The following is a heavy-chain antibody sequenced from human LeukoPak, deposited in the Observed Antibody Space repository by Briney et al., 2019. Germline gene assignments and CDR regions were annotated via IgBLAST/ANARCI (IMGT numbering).Heavy chain of an antibody. CDR2: ISGSGGST. Sequence: GGSLRLSCAASGFTFSSYAMSWVRQAPGQGLEWVSAISGSGGSTYYAVSVKGRFTISRDNSKNTLYLQMNSLRAEDTAVYYCAKDVSGYYETFFDYWGQGTLVTVSS. V-gene: IGHV3-23*01. CDR3: AKDVSGYYETFFDY. D-gene: IGHD3-22*01. J-gene: IGHJ4*02. CDR1: GFTFSSYA.